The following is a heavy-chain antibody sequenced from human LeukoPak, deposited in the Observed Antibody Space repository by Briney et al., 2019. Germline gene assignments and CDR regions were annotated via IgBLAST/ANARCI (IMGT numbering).Heavy chain of an antibody. CDR3: AKGGYYDLDAFDI. V-gene: IGHV3-23*01. J-gene: IGHJ3*02. CDR2: ISGNGGSR. D-gene: IGHD1-26*01. CDR1: GFTFSSYG. Sequence: PGGSLRLSCAASGFTFSSYGMNWVRQAPAKGLEWASAISGNGGSRYYADYVKGRFTSSRDNSKNTLYLQMNSLRAEDTAVYYCAKGGYYDLDAFDIWGQGTMVTVSS.